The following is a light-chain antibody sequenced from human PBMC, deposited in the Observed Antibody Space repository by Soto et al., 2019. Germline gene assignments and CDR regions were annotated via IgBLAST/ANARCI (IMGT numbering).Light chain of an antibody. Sequence: IVRTPTSDFVAASLHKRATINCKSSQSVLYSSNNKNYLAWYQQKAGQPPKLLIYWAATRESGVPDRFSGSGSGTDFTLTISSLQAEDGVVYYCEESYSAPLPFGGGTKVDI. V-gene: IGKV4-1*01. CDR1: QSVLYSSNNKNY. CDR3: EESYSAPLP. J-gene: IGKJ4*01. CDR2: WAA.